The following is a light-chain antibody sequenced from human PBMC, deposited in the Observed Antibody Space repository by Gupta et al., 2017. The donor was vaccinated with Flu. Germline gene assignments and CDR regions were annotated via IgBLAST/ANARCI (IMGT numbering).Light chain of an antibody. V-gene: IGKV2-29*03. CDR3: LQGVSLRT. Sequence: DNVISRTPLSLSVTPGRPASLSCRSSQSLLTSAGMTYFFWYLQKPGHPPQLLNYEVSRRFSGVPDRFSGSGSGTEFTLIIRRVQADDVVIYYCLQGVSLRTFGQGTKVEIK. J-gene: IGKJ1*01. CDR1: QSLLTSAGMTY. CDR2: EVS.